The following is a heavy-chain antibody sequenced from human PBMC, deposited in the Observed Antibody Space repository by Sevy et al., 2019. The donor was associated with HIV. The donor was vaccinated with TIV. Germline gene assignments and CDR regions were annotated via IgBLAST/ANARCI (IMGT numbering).Heavy chain of an antibody. CDR3: ASYDSSGYFWFDP. CDR2: IKEDGSDK. Sequence: GGSLRLSCAASRFTFSSYWMSWVRQAPGKGLEWVANIKEDGSDKYYVDSVKGRFTISRDNAKNSVYLQMNSLRDEDMAVYYCASYDSSGYFWFDPWGQGTLVTVSS. CDR1: RFTFSSYW. J-gene: IGHJ5*02. V-gene: IGHV3-7*01. D-gene: IGHD3-22*01.